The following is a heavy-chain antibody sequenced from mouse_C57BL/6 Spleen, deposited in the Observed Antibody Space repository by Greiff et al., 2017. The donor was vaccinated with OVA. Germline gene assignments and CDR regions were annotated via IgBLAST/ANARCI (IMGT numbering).Heavy chain of an antibody. CDR1: GYTFTSYG. V-gene: IGHV1-81*01. D-gene: IGHD4-1*01. CDR2: IYPRSGNT. Sequence: VQLVESGAELARPGASVKLSCKASGYTFTSYGISWVKQRTGQGLEWIGEIYPRSGNTYYNEKFKGKATLTADKSSSTAYMELRSLTSEDTAVYYCARRELGRAMDYWGQGTSVTVSS. CDR3: ARRELGRAMDY. J-gene: IGHJ4*01.